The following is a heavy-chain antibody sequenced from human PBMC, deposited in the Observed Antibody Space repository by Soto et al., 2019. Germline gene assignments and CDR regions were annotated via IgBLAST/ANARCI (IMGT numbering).Heavy chain of an antibody. CDR3: ASDVTYYYGMDV. Sequence: EVQLVESGGDFIQPGGSLRLSCAASGFTFSSYWMHWVRQAPGKGLVWVSRINSDGSNTSYADSVKGRFTISRDNAKNTLYLQMNSLRAEDTAVYYGASDVTYYYGMDVWGQGTTVTVSS. CDR2: INSDGSNT. J-gene: IGHJ6*02. CDR1: GFTFSSYW. V-gene: IGHV3-74*01.